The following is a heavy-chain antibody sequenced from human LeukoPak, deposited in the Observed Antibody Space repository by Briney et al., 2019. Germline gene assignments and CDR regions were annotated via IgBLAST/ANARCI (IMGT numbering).Heavy chain of an antibody. D-gene: IGHD2/OR15-2a*01. Sequence: SETLSLTCTVSGGSISSYSWRWVRQPPGKGLEWIGYVLTDGTIKYNPSLKSPVTILVYTSKHQFALNLTYVPAADTAVYYCAKHGGLLGNWYLDLWGRGTLVTVSS. V-gene: IGHV4-4*09. CDR1: GGSISSYS. CDR2: VLTDGTI. J-gene: IGHJ2*01. CDR3: AKHGGLLGNWYLDL.